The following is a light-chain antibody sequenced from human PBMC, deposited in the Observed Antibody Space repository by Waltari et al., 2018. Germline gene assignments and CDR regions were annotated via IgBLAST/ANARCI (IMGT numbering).Light chain of an antibody. J-gene: IGKJ3*01. CDR3: QQYGNSPFT. CDR1: QSVSSSY. Sequence: EIVLTQSPGTLSLSPGEGATLSCRASQSVSSSYLAWYQQKPGQAPRLLIYGASSRATGIPDMFSGSGSGTDFTLTISRLEPEDFAVYYCQQYGNSPFTFGPGTKVDIK. CDR2: GAS. V-gene: IGKV3-20*01.